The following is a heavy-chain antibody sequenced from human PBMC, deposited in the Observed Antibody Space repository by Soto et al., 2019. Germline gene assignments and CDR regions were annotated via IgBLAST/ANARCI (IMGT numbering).Heavy chain of an antibody. CDR1: GGSFNGYY. CDR3: ARGGSGYPLYYYYGMDV. J-gene: IGHJ6*02. V-gene: IGHV4-34*01. D-gene: IGHD3-22*01. CDR2: VTHSRST. Sequence: QVRLQQWGAGLLKPSETLSLTCGVYGGSFNGYYWGWNRQPPGKGLEWIGEVTHSRSTRYNPSLEFRVTISLDTSKNQFSLKLISVTAADTAVYYCARGGSGYPLYYYYGMDVWGQGTTVTVSS.